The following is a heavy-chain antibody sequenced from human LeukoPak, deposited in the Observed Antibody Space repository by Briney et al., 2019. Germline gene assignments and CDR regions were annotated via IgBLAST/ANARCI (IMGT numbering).Heavy chain of an antibody. J-gene: IGHJ3*02. D-gene: IGHD5-24*01. CDR2: IYFSGTT. CDR3: ARHPPRESRGNAFDI. Sequence: PSVTLSLTCTVSDGSVSSHYWSWIRQPPGKGLEWIGYIYFSGTTNYNPSLKSRVAISVDTSKNQFSLKLSSVTAADTALYYCARHPPRESRGNAFDIWGQGTVVTVSS. CDR1: DGSVSSHY. V-gene: IGHV4-59*08.